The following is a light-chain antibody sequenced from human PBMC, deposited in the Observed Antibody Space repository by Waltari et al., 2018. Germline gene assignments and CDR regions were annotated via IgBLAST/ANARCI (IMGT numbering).Light chain of an antibody. CDR2: SAS. V-gene: IGKV1-39*01. CDR3: QQSYSTQT. Sequence: ITCRASQTISNYLNWYQQNPGKAPKLLIYSASTLQSGVPSRFSGSRYGTDFTLTISSLQPEDFATYYCQQSYSTQTFGQGTKVEVK. J-gene: IGKJ1*01. CDR1: QTISNY.